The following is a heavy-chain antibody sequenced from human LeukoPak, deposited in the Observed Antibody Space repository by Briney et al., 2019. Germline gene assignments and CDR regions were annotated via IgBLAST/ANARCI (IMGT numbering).Heavy chain of an antibody. Sequence: ASVKVSCKASGYTFTSYYMHWVRQAPGQGLEWMGIINPSGGSTSYAQKFQGRVTMTRDMSTSTVYMELSSLRSEDTAVYYCARDMSRNYYDSSGYYYGSYYYYMDVWGKGTTVTVSS. CDR2: INPSGGST. CDR1: GYTFTSYY. CDR3: ARDMSRNYYDSSGYYYGSYYYYMDV. J-gene: IGHJ6*03. D-gene: IGHD3-22*01. V-gene: IGHV1-46*01.